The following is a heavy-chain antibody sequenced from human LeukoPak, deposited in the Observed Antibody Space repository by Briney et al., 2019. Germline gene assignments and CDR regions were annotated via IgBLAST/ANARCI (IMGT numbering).Heavy chain of an antibody. D-gene: IGHD5-24*01. CDR1: GYSFTSYW. Sequence: GESLKIPCQGSGYSFTSYWVGWVRQMPGKGLEWMGIMYPGDSDTRYSPSFQGQVTISADKSISTAYLQWNSLRASDTAIYYCARRDGYNMGAFDIWGQGTMVTVSS. CDR2: MYPGDSDT. J-gene: IGHJ3*02. V-gene: IGHV5-51*03. CDR3: ARRDGYNMGAFDI.